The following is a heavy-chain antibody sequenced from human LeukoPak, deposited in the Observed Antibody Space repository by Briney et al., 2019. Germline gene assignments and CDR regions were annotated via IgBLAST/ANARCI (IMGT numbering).Heavy chain of an antibody. CDR1: GGTFSSYA. Sequence: SVKVSCKASGGTFSSYAISWVRQVPGQGLEWMGGIIPIFGTANYAQKFQGRVTITADESTSTAYMELSSLRSDDTAVYYCARGGRRSYYYYYMDVWGKGTTVTVSS. V-gene: IGHV1-69*01. D-gene: IGHD1-26*01. CDR2: IIPIFGTA. CDR3: ARGGRRSYYYYYMDV. J-gene: IGHJ6*03.